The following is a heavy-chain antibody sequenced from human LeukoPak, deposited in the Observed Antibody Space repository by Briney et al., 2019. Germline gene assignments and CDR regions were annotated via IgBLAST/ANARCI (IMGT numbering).Heavy chain of an antibody. D-gene: IGHD3-22*01. V-gene: IGHV3-30*18. CDR2: ISYDGSNK. CDR3: AKDRLEA. J-gene: IGHJ5*02. Sequence: GGSLRLSCAASGFTFSSYGMHWVRQAPGKGLEWVAVISYDGSNKYYADSVKGRFTISRDNSKNTLYLQMNSLRAEDTAVYYCAKDRLEAWGQGTLVTVSS. CDR1: GFTFSSYG.